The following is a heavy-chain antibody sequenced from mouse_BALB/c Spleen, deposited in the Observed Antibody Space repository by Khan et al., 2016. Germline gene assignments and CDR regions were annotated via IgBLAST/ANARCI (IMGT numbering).Heavy chain of an antibody. Sequence: VRLQQSGAELVRSGASVKLSCTASAFNIKDYYIHWVKQRPEQGLEWIGWIDPESGDTEYVPKFQGKATVNADTSSNPAYLQLSSLTSEDSAVYYCNAIYYGNYIYFDYWGQGTTLTVSS. D-gene: IGHD2-1*01. CDR2: IDPESGDT. CDR3: NAIYYGNYIYFDY. J-gene: IGHJ2*01. V-gene: IGHV14-4*02. CDR1: AFNIKDYY.